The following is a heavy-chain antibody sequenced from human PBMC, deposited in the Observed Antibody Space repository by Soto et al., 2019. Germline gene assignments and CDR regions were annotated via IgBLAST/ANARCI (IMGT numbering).Heavy chain of an antibody. CDR1: GYTFTSYG. Sequence: ASVKVSCKASGYTFTSYGISWVRQAPGQGLEWMGWISAYNGNTNYAQKLQGRATMTTDTSTSTAYMELRSLRSDDTAVYYCARDSWGCCSSTSCYDWFDPWGQGTLVTVSS. CDR3: ARDSWGCCSSTSCYDWFDP. D-gene: IGHD2-2*01. V-gene: IGHV1-18*01. CDR2: ISAYNGNT. J-gene: IGHJ5*02.